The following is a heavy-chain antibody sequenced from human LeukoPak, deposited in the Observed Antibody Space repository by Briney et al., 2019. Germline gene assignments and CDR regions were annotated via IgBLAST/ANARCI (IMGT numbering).Heavy chain of an antibody. CDR2: IYYSGST. CDR3: AITFGGVDY. V-gene: IGHV4-59*01. CDR1: GGSISSYY. D-gene: IGHD3-16*01. Sequence: SETLSLTCTVSGGSISSYYWSWIRQPPGKGLEWIGYIYYSGSTNYNPSLKSRVTISVDTSKNQFSLKLSSVAAADTAVYYCAITFGGVDYWGQGTLVTVSS. J-gene: IGHJ4*02.